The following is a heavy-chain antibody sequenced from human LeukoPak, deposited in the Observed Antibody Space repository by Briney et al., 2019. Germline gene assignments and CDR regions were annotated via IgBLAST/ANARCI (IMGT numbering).Heavy chain of an antibody. CDR1: GGSISSYY. V-gene: IGHV4-4*07. J-gene: IGHJ4*02. CDR3: ARGVYGSGDY. D-gene: IGHD3-10*01. CDR2: IYSGGST. Sequence: SETLSLTCTASGGSISSYYWSWIRQPAGKGLEWIGLIYSGGSTNYDPSLKSRFTMSVDTSKNTLYLQLTSVTAADTAVYYCARGVYGSGDYWGQGTLVTVSS.